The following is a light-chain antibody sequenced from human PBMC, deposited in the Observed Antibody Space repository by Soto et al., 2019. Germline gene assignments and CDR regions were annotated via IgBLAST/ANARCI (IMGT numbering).Light chain of an antibody. CDR2: AAS. J-gene: IGKJ3*01. CDR1: QGIRNF. CDR3: LKYSSVPV. V-gene: IGKV1-27*01. Sequence: DIQMTQSPTSLSASVGDRVTITCRASQGIRNFVAWYQQKPGKAPKLLIYAASTLQSGIPSRFSGSGSGTDFPLTINALQPEDVATQSCLKYSSVPVFGPGTKVEI.